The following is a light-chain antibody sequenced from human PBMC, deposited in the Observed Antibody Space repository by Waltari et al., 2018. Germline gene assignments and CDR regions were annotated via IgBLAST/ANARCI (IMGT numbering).Light chain of an antibody. CDR2: DVS. J-gene: IGLJ3*02. CDR1: ISDVGGYNY. V-gene: IGLV2-14*03. Sequence: QSALTQPASVSGSPGQSITISCTGTISDVGGYNYVSWYQQHPGKAPKLMIYDVSNRPAGVSKRFSGSKSGNTASLTISGLQAEDEADYYCSSYTSSSTEVFGGGTKLTVL. CDR3: SSYTSSSTEV.